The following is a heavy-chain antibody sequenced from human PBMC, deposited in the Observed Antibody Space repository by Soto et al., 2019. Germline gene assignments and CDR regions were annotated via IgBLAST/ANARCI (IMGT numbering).Heavy chain of an antibody. V-gene: IGHV1-3*05. CDR3: VRGGEPIDY. CDR2: INAGNGNT. J-gene: IGHJ4*02. D-gene: IGHD2-21*01. Sequence: QVQLVKSGAEEKKPGASVEDSCKASGYTFTRYAMHWVRQAPGQRREWMRWINAGNGNTKYSQKFQGRVTITRDTSASTAYMQLSSLRSEDTAVYYCVRGGEPIDYWGEGTLVTVSS. CDR1: GYTFTRYA.